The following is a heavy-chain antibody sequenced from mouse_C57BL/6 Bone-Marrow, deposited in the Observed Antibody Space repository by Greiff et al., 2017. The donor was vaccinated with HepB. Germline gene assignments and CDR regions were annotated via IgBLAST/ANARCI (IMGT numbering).Heavy chain of an antibody. V-gene: IGHV2-2*01. J-gene: IGHJ4*01. Sequence: VQLQESGPGLVQPSQSLSITCTVSGFSLTSYGVHWVRQSPGKGLEWLGVIWSGGSTDYNAAFISRLSISKDNSKSQVFFKMNSLQADDTAIYYCARDCKNRDAMDYWGQGTSVTVSS. CDR3: ARDCKNRDAMDY. CDR1: GFSLTSYG. CDR2: IWSGGST.